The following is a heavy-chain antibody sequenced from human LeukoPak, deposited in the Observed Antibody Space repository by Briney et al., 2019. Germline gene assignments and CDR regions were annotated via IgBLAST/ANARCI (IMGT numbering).Heavy chain of an antibody. CDR3: ARHRSRDLPFDY. Sequence: GASLKIPCKGSGYSFTSYWIGWVRQMPGKGLERMGIIYPSDSDTRYSPSFQGQVTISADKSINTAYLQWSSLKASDSAMYYCARHRSRDLPFDYWGQGTLVTVSS. CDR1: GYSFTSYW. D-gene: IGHD5-24*01. J-gene: IGHJ4*02. CDR2: IYPSDSDT. V-gene: IGHV5-51*01.